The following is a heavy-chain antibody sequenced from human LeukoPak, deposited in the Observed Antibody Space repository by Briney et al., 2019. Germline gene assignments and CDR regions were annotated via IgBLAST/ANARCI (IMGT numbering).Heavy chain of an antibody. J-gene: IGHJ4*02. D-gene: IGHD6-13*01. CDR2: IKQDGSEI. V-gene: IGHV3-7*02. CDR1: GFTFSSSW. Sequence: PGGSLRLSCAASGFTFSSSWMTWVRHAPGKGLAWVANIKQDGSEIFYVDSVKGRFTMSRDNAESTLYLQMNSLRAEDTAVYYCAKVGQQLALDHWGQGTLVTVSS. CDR3: AKVGQQLALDH.